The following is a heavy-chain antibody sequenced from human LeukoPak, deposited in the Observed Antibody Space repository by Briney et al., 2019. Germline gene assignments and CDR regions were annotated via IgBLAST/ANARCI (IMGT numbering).Heavy chain of an antibody. CDR3: ARDGRIAVAGFYYYYGMNV. J-gene: IGHJ6*02. V-gene: IGHV4-59*01. CDR2: IYYGGST. CDR1: GGSISTYY. D-gene: IGHD6-19*01. Sequence: SETLSLTCTVSGGSISTYYWSWIRQPLGKGLEWIGYIYYGGSTNYNPSLKSRATISVDTSKNQFSLKLSSVTAADTAMYYCARDGRIAVAGFYYYYGMNVWGQGTTVTVSS.